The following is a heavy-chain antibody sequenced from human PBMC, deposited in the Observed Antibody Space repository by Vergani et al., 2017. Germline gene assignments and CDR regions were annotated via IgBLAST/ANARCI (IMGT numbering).Heavy chain of an antibody. CDR2: ISGSGGST. CDR1: GFTFSSYA. CDR3: AKANPRNSGYEYLYYYHAMDV. Sequence: EVQLLESGGGLVQPGGSLRLSCAASGFTFSSYAMSWVRQVPGKGLEWVSGISGSGGSTYYAGSVKGRFTISRDSSKNTLYLQMNSLSAGDTAVYYCAKANPRNSGYEYLYYYHAMDVWGQGTTVTVSS. J-gene: IGHJ6*02. D-gene: IGHD5-12*01. V-gene: IGHV3-23*01.